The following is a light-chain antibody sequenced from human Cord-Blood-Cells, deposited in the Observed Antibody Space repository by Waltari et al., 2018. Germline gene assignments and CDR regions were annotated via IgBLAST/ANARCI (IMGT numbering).Light chain of an antibody. J-gene: IGLJ2*01. CDR3: SSYAGSNNLV. Sequence: QSALTQPPSASGSARQSVTISCTRTSSDVRGYHYISCYHQHPGKAHKLMIYEVSKRPSGVPDRFSGSKSGNTASLTVSGLQAEDEADYYCSSYAGSNNLVFGGGTKLTVL. CDR2: EVS. V-gene: IGLV2-8*01. CDR1: SSDVRGYHY.